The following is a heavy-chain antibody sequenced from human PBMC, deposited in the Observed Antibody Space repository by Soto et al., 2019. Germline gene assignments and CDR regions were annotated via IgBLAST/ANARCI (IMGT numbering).Heavy chain of an antibody. Sequence: PSETLSLTCTVSGGSISSYRWSWIRQPAGKGLEWIGRLNTYGNTNYNPSLKSRVTVSVDTSRNQFFLTLRSVTAADSAVYHCGRESGETWDYEASWGQGTPVTVSS. CDR2: LNTYGNT. CDR1: GGSISSYR. V-gene: IGHV4-4*07. J-gene: IGHJ5*02. D-gene: IGHD1-7*01. CDR3: GRESGETWDYEAS.